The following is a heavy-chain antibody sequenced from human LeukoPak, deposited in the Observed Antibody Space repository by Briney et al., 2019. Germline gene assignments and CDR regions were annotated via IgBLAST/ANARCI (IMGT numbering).Heavy chain of an antibody. J-gene: IGHJ1*01. CDR2: IDYSGSTK. D-gene: IGHD3-9*01. Sequence: GGSLRLSCAGSGFTFSSFPMNWVRQASGKGLEWISYIDYSGSTKYYADSVKGRFTISRDNAKNSVYLQMNSLRAEDTAVYYCVVWVAYDILTTYPGAEYFQHWGQGTLVSVS. V-gene: IGHV3-48*03. CDR1: GFTFSSFP. CDR3: VVWVAYDILTTYPGAEYFQH.